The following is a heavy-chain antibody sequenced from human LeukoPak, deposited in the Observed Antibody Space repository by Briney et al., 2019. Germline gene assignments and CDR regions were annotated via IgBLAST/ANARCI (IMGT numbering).Heavy chain of an antibody. CDR3: ARHGGSSYGSYYFDV. V-gene: IGHV4-39*01. CDR1: GGSISSSSYY. CDR2: IYYSGST. J-gene: IGHJ4*02. D-gene: IGHD5-18*01. Sequence: SETLSLTCTVSGGSISSSSYYWGWIRQPPGKGLEWIGTIYYSGSTYYNPSLKSRVTISVDTSKNQFSLKLSSVTAADTAVYHCARHGGSSYGSYYFDVWGQGTLVTASS.